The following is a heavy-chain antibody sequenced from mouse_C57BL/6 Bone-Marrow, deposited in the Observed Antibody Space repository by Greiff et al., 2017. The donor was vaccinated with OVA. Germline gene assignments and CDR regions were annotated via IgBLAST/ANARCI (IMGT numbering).Heavy chain of an antibody. CDR1: GFTFSDYG. CDR3: ARQGDYEGAMDY. Sequence: EVQLVESGGGLVKPGGSLKLSCAASGFTFSDYGMHWVRQAPEKGLEWVGYISSGGSTLYYADTVKGRFTITIDNAKNTTFLQLTSLRSEDTAMYYCARQGDYEGAMDYWGQGTSVTVSS. J-gene: IGHJ4*01. D-gene: IGHD2-4*01. V-gene: IGHV5-17*01. CDR2: ISSGGSTL.